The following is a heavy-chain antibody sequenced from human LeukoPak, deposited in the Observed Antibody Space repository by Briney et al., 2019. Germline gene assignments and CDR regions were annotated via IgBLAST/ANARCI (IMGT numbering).Heavy chain of an antibody. CDR3: ARQDILTGYYSDY. J-gene: IGHJ4*02. CDR2: ISSSSSYI. V-gene: IGHV3-21*01. CDR1: GFTFSSYS. Sequence: GGSLRLSCAASGFTFSSYSMNWVRQAPGKGLEWVSSISSSSSYIYYADSVKGRFTISRDNAKNSLYLQMNSLRAEDTAVYYCARQDILTGYYSDYWGQGTPVTVSS. D-gene: IGHD3-9*01.